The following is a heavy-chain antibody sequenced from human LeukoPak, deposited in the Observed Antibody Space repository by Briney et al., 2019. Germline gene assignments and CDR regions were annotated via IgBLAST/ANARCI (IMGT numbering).Heavy chain of an antibody. CDR1: GFTFSSYG. CDR2: ISGSGGST. D-gene: IGHD3-10*01. CDR3: AKDRSWFGELVH. J-gene: IGHJ4*02. V-gene: IGHV3-23*01. Sequence: PGRSLRLSCAASGFTFSSYGMHWVRQAPGKGLEWVSAISGSGGSTYYADSVKGRFTISRDNSKNTLYLQMNSLRVEDTAVYYCAKDRSWFGELVHWGQGTLVTVSS.